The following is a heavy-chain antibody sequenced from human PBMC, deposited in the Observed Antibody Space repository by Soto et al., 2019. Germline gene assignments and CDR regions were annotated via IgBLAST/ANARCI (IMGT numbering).Heavy chain of an antibody. CDR2: IRTKPNSYAT. Sequence: EEQLVESGGGLVQPGGSLKLSCAASGFNFSGSAVQWVRQASGKGLEWVGRIRTKPNSYATAYAASVKGRFTISRDDSKNTAYLQMNSLKTEDTAVYFCTGVEEFNPNYGLDVWGQGTTVTVSS. J-gene: IGHJ6*02. CDR1: GFNFSGSA. V-gene: IGHV3-73*01. CDR3: TGVEEFNPNYGLDV.